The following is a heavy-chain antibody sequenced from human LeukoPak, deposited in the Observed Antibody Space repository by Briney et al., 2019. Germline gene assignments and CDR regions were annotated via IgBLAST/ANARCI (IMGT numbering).Heavy chain of an antibody. CDR3: ATSLIVGATTGDY. J-gene: IGHJ4*02. D-gene: IGHD1-26*01. V-gene: IGHV1-24*01. CDR2: FDPEDGET. Sequence: GASVKVSCKVSGYTLTELSMHWVRQAPGKGLEWIGGFDPEDGETIYAQKFQGRVTMTEDTSTDTAYMELSSLRSEDTAVYYCATSLIVGATTGDYWGQGTLVTVSS. CDR1: GYTLTELS.